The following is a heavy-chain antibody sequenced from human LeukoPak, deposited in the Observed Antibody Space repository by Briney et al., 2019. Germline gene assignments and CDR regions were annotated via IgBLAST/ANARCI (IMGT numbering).Heavy chain of an antibody. CDR3: ARGENSDYGGNSPSFDI. CDR1: GVSISCGGYS. J-gene: IGHJ3*02. Sequence: PSETLSLTCAVSGVSISCGGYSWSWIRQPPGKGLEWIGYIYHSGSTYYNPSLKSRVTISVDRSKNQFSLKLSSVTAADTAVYYCARGENSDYGGNSPSFDIWGQGTMVTVSS. CDR2: IYHSGST. D-gene: IGHD4-23*01. V-gene: IGHV4-30-2*01.